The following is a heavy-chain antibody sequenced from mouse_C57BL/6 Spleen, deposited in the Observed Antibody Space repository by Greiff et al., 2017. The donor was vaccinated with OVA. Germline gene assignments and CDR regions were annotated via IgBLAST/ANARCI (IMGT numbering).Heavy chain of an antibody. CDR1: GYTFTSYW. V-gene: IGHV1-53*01. CDR2: INPSNGGT. J-gene: IGHJ3*01. CDR3: ARDDYDGGGFAD. Sequence: VQLQQPGTELVKPGASVKLSCKASGYTFTSYWMHWVKQRPGQGLEWIGNINPSNGGTNYNEKFKSKATLTVDKSSSTAYMQLSSLTSEDSAVYYWARDDYDGGGFADWGQGTLVTVSA. D-gene: IGHD2-4*01.